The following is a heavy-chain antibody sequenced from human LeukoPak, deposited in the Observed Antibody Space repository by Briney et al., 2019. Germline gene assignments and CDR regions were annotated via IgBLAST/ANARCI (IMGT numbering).Heavy chain of an antibody. CDR3: AKGRGGYNYYYYMDV. J-gene: IGHJ6*03. CDR1: GFTFDDYA. D-gene: IGHD6-13*01. V-gene: IGHV3-9*01. CDR2: ISWNSDSI. Sequence: PGGSLRLSCAAFGFTFDDYAMHWVRQAPGKGLEWVSGISWNSDSIDYADSVQGRFTISRDNAKNSLYLQMNSLRAEDTALNYCAKGRGGYNYYYYMDVWGKGTTVTDSS.